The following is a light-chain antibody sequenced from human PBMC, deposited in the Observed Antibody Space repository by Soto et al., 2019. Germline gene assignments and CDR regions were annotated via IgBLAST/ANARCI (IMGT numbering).Light chain of an antibody. CDR3: QQSFSSPFT. J-gene: IGKJ4*01. CDR1: QGISSH. V-gene: IGKV1-8*01. CDR2: TSS. Sequence: AIRMTQSPSSFSASTGDRVTITCRASQGISSHLDWYQVKPGKAPRLLIYTSSYLESGVPSRFIGSGSGTDFTLTISSLQCEDFAIYYCQQSFSSPFTFGGGTKLEIK.